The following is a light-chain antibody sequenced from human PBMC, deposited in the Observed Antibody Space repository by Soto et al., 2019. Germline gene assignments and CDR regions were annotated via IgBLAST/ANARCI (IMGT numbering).Light chain of an antibody. CDR1: QSVSSSY. Sequence: EIVLTQSQGTLSLSPGVRATLSCRASQSVSSSYLAWYQQKPGQAPRHLIYGASRRATGIPDRFSGSGSETDFTLTISRMEPEDFAVYYWQQYGRSPKAFAQGTQVEIK. CDR3: QQYGRSPKA. J-gene: IGKJ1*01. V-gene: IGKV3-20*01. CDR2: GAS.